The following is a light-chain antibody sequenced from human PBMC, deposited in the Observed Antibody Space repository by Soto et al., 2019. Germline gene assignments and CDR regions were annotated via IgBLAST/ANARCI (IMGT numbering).Light chain of an antibody. CDR3: SSYAGSNNFV. CDR2: GVS. Sequence: QSALTQPPSASGSPGQSVTISCTGTSSDVGGYNYVSWYQQHPGKAPKVMIYGVSKRPSGVPDRFSGSKSGNTASLTVSGLQAEDEADYYCSSYAGSNNFVFGTGTQLTVL. J-gene: IGLJ7*01. CDR1: SSDVGGYNY. V-gene: IGLV2-8*01.